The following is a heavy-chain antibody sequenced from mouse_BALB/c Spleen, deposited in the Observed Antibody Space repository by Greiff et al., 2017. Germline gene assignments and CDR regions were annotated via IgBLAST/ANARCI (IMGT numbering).Heavy chain of an antibody. J-gene: IGHJ1*01. CDR2: INPSTGYT. V-gene: IGHV1-7*01. CDR1: GYTFTSYW. CDR3: ARSGLRTMITRNWYFDV. D-gene: IGHD2-4*01. Sequence: VQLQQSGAELAKPGASVKMSCKASGYTFTSYWLHWVKQRPGLGLEWIGYINPSTGYTESNQKFKDKATLTAAKSSSTAYMQLSSRTSEDSAVFYCARSGLRTMITRNWYFDVWGAGTTVTVSS.